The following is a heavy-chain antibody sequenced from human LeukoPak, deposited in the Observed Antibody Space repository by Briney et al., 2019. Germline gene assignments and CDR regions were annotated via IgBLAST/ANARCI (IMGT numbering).Heavy chain of an antibody. CDR1: GYRLTELS. CDR3: ATARGYSGYEWKFDY. Sequence: APVKVSCKVSGYRLTELSIHWVRQAPGKGLEWMGGFAPEDGETIYAQKFQGRVTMTEDTSTDTAYMELSSLRSEDTAVYYCATARGYSGYEWKFDYWGQGTLVTVSS. CDR2: FAPEDGET. D-gene: IGHD5-12*01. V-gene: IGHV1-24*01. J-gene: IGHJ4*02.